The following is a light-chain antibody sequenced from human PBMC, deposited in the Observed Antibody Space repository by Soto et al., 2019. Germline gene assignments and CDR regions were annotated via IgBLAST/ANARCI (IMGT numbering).Light chain of an antibody. CDR1: SSDIGTYNL. J-gene: IGLJ1*01. CDR3: CSYAGSGTDNYV. V-gene: IGLV2-23*01. CDR2: EGI. Sequence: QSVLTQPASVSGSPGQSITISCPGTSSDIGTYNLVSWYQHYPGKAPKLMIYEGIKRPSGVSNRFSGSKSGNTAFLTISGLQAEDEADYYCCSYAGSGTDNYVFGSGTKVPVL.